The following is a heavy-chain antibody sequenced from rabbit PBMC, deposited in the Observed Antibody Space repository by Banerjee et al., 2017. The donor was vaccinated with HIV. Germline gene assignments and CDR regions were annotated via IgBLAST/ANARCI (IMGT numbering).Heavy chain of an antibody. V-gene: IGHV1S40*01. J-gene: IGHJ4*01. Sequence: QSLEESGGDLVKPGASLTLTCTASGFDFISNAMCWVRQAPGKGLEWIACIYSGSSGSPYYGSWEESRVHIPITTSTAVTPQMPSMTAAAAAAYFCESEEGSSYLFNLWGQGTLVTVS. CDR2: IYSGSSGSP. D-gene: IGHD8-1*01. CDR1: GFDFISNA. CDR3: ESEEGSSYLFNL.